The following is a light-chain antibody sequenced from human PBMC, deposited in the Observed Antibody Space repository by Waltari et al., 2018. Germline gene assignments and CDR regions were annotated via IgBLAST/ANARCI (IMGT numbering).Light chain of an antibody. CDR2: DVT. V-gene: IGLV2-14*01. Sequence: QSALTQPASVSGSPRQSITISCTGTSSDVGYYNSVSWYQLYPGKAPKLMIYDVTKRPAGVSSRFSGSRSGNTASLTISGLQAEDEADYYCSSYTTSSPYVLFGGGTKLTVL. CDR3: SSYTTSSPYVL. J-gene: IGLJ2*01. CDR1: SSDVGYYNS.